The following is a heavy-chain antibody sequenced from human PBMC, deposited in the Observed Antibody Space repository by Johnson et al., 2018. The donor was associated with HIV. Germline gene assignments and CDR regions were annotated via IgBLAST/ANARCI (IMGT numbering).Heavy chain of an antibody. Sequence: VQLVESGGGLVQPGRSLRLSCAASGFTFDDYAMHWVRQAPGKGLEWVSAISGSGGSTYYADSVKGRFTISRDNSKNTLYLQMNSLRAEDTAVYYCAKEGEGYYGSGSLGFDAFDIWGQGTMVTVSS. CDR3: AKEGEGYYGSGSLGFDAFDI. CDR1: GFTFDDYA. CDR2: ISGSGGST. J-gene: IGHJ3*02. D-gene: IGHD3-10*01. V-gene: IGHV3-23*04.